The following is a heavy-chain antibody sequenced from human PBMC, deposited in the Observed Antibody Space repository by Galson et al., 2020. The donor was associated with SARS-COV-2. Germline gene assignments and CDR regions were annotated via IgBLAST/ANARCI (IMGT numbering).Heavy chain of an antibody. CDR2: IYRGGST. D-gene: IGHD6-13*01. CDR1: GFTVSSNY. V-gene: IGHV3-66*01. Sequence: TGGSLRLSCAASGFTVSSNYMSWVRQAPGKGLEWVAVIYRGGSTYYADSVKGRFTISRNNAKKTRYRQMNSLRAEYTAVYYCARYSSSWIFDYWGQGTLVTVSS. CDR3: ARYSSSWIFDY. J-gene: IGHJ4*02.